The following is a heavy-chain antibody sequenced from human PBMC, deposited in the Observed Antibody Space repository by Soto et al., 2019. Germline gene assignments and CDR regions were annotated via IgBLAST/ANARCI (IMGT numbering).Heavy chain of an antibody. V-gene: IGHV5-10-1*01. CDR1: GYSFTSYW. CDR3: ARRYCTTTACYGEDF. CDR2: IDPSDSHT. Sequence: GESLKISCKGSGYSFTSYWISWVRQMPGKGLEWMGRIDPSDSHTNYNPSFEGHVTISADKSISTAYLQWSSLKASDTAMFYCARRYCTTTACYGEDFWGQGTQVTVSS. J-gene: IGHJ4*02. D-gene: IGHD2-2*01.